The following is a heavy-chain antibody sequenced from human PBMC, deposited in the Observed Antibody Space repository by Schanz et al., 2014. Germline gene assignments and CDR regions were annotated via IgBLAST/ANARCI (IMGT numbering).Heavy chain of an antibody. J-gene: IGHJ2*01. CDR1: GFSVGNKY. CDR2: ISGSGGST. CDR3: AKDAPYPFDL. V-gene: IGHV3-23*04. Sequence: EVQLVESGGGLVQPGGSLRLSCAASGFSVGNKYMNWVRQAPGKGLEWVSAISGSGGSTYYADSVKGRFTISRDNSKNTLYLQMNSLRAEDTAIYYCAKDAPYPFDLWGRGTLITVSS.